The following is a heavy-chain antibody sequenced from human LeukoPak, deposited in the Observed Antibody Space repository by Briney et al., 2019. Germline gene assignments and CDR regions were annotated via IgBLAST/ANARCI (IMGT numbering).Heavy chain of an antibody. D-gene: IGHD3-22*01. CDR3: ARGDDSGYYDYFDY. J-gene: IGHJ4*02. CDR2: IYTGGNT. Sequence: GGSLRLSCAASGFTVDSNYLSWVRQAPGEGLEWVSTIYTGGNTYYAASVKGRFTISRDFSKNTVFLHMNSLRAEDTAMYYCARGDDSGYYDYFDYWGQGALVTVSS. CDR1: GFTVDSNY. V-gene: IGHV3-53*01.